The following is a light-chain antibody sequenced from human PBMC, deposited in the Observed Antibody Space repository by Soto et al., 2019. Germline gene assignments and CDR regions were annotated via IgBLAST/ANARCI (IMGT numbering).Light chain of an antibody. CDR3: QTWGTGINWV. J-gene: IGLJ3*02. CDR2: LNSDGSH. V-gene: IGLV4-69*01. CDR1: SGNSSYA. Sequence: QSVLTQSPSASASLGASVKLTCTLSSGNSSYAIAWHQQQPEKGPRYLMKLNSDGSHSKGDGIPDRFSGSSSGAERYLTISSLQSEDEADYYCQTWGTGINWVFGGGTKLTVL.